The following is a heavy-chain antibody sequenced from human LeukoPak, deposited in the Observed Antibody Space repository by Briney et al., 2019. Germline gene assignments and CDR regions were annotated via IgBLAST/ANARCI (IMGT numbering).Heavy chain of an antibody. V-gene: IGHV4-59*02. CDR3: ARWYCVSNTCYHMDV. Sequence: SETLSLTCSVSGGSVNSYYWSWIRPPPGEGLEWNGYIHYTGSTNYNPSLKSRVTLSVDTSKNQLSLKVSSVTAADTAVYYCARWYCVSNTCYHMDVWGKGTTVTVSS. J-gene: IGHJ6*03. CDR2: IHYTGST. D-gene: IGHD2-2*01. CDR1: GGSVNSYY.